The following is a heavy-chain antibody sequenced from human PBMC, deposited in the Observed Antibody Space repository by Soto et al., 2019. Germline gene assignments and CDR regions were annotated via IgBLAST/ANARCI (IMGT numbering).Heavy chain of an antibody. J-gene: IGHJ6*02. Sequence: PRESLKISWKGSGYSFTSYWISWVRQMPGKGLEWMGRIDPSDSYTNYSPSFQGHVTISADKSISTAYLQWSSLKASDTAMYYCARHRKMATTSDNYYYGMDVWGQGTTVTVSS. CDR1: GYSFTSYW. D-gene: IGHD5-12*01. CDR2: IDPSDSYT. V-gene: IGHV5-10-1*01. CDR3: ARHRKMATTSDNYYYGMDV.